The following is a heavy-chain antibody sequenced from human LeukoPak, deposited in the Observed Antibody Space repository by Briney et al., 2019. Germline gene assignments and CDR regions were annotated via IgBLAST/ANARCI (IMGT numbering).Heavy chain of an antibody. Sequence: GGSLRLSCAASGFPFSSYWMTWVRQAPGKGLEWVANIKQDGSEKYYVDSVKGRFTISRDNAKTSLFLQMNSLRAEDTAVYYCARDPTNVLLEGPGNWGQGTLVTVSS. D-gene: IGHD3-10*01. CDR1: GFPFSSYW. CDR2: IKQDGSEK. J-gene: IGHJ4*02. CDR3: ARDPTNVLLEGPGN. V-gene: IGHV3-7*03.